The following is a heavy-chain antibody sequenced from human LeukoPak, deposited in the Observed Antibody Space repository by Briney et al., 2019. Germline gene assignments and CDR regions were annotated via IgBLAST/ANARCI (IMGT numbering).Heavy chain of an antibody. V-gene: IGHV3-30-3*01. Sequence: PGRSLRLSCAVSGVTFTSYAMHWVRQAPGKGLEWVAVVSYDGSNKDHADSVTGRFTISRDNSKNTLYLQMNSLRVEDTAVYYCARDNRKYYYDSSGYYYEDAFDIWGQGTMVTVSS. CDR1: GVTFTSYA. CDR2: VSYDGSNK. CDR3: ARDNRKYYYDSSGYYYEDAFDI. J-gene: IGHJ3*02. D-gene: IGHD3-22*01.